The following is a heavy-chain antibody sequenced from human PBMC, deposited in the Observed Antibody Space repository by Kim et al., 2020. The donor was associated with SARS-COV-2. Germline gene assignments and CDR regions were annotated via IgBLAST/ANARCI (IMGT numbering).Heavy chain of an antibody. CDR1: GFTFSSYE. CDR3: ARDPYSSSYNYYGMDV. CDR2: ISSSGSTI. D-gene: IGHD6-13*01. Sequence: GGSLRLSCAASGFTFSSYEMNWVRQAPGKGLEWVSYISSSGSTIYYADSVKGRYTLSRDNAKNSLYLQMNSLRAEDTAVYYCARDPYSSSYNYYGMDVWGQGTTVTVSS. V-gene: IGHV3-48*03. J-gene: IGHJ6*02.